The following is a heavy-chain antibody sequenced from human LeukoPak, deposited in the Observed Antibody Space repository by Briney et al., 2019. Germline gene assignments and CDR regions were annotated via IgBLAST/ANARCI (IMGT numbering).Heavy chain of an antibody. CDR2: IYYSGST. V-gene: IGHV4-31*03. D-gene: IGHD3-3*01. Sequence: SETLSLTCTVSGGSISSDGYYWSWIRQHPGKGLEWIGYIYYSGSTYYNPSLKSRVTISVDTSKNQFSLKLSSVTAADTAVYYCAAFWSGYSRVYYFDYWGQGTLVTVSS. CDR1: GGSISSDGYY. J-gene: IGHJ4*02. CDR3: AAFWSGYSRVYYFDY.